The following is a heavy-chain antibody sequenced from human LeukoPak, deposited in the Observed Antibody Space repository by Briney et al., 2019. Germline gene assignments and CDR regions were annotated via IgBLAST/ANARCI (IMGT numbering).Heavy chain of an antibody. Sequence: SVKVSCKASGGTFISYAISWVRQAPGQGLEWMGGIIPIFGTANYAQKFQGRVTITADESTSTAYMELSSLRSEDTAVYYCASFRFFGVALGLDAFDIWGQGTMVTVSS. CDR2: IIPIFGTA. J-gene: IGHJ3*02. CDR1: GGTFISYA. CDR3: ASFRFFGVALGLDAFDI. V-gene: IGHV1-69*13. D-gene: IGHD3-10*01.